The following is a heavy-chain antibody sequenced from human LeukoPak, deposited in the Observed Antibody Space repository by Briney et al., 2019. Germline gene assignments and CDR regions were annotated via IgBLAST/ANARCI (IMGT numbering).Heavy chain of an antibody. J-gene: IGHJ1*01. CDR2: IFTSGST. CDR3: ARHGFAGAFQH. Sequence: SETLSLTCTVSGGSISSHSWSWIRQPAGKGLEWIGRIFTSGSTYYNPSLKSRVIMSVDTSKNQFSLKLTSVTAADTAVYYCARHGFAGAFQHWGQGTLVTVSS. V-gene: IGHV4-4*07. CDR1: GGSISSHS. D-gene: IGHD3-10*01.